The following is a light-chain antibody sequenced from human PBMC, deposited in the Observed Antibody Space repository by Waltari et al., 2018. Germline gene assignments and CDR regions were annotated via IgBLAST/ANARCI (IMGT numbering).Light chain of an antibody. CDR1: RAIANN. CDR3: QQFNTGYS. V-gene: IGKV3-15*01. J-gene: IGKJ2*01. Sequence: EIVMTQSPATLSVSQGEAATLSCRASRAIANNLAWYQQKPGQPLRLLIYDASTRATGIPARFSGSWSGTEFTLTITSMQSEDSAVYFCQQFNTGYSFGQGTKLEIK. CDR2: DAS.